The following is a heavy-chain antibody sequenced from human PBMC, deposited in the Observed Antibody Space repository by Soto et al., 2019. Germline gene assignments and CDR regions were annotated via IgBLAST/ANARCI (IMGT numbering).Heavy chain of an antibody. D-gene: IGHD6-6*01. CDR3: ARASEDRSSNFGY. Sequence: GGSLRLSCAASGFTFTRYSMNWVRQAPGKGLEWVSSISSSNTYIYYADSLKGRFTGSRDNDKDSLYLEVNSLSAEDTAGYYGARASEDRSSNFGYWGQGTLFTFAS. CDR1: GFTFTRYS. V-gene: IGHV3-21*01. CDR2: ISSSNTYI. J-gene: IGHJ4*02.